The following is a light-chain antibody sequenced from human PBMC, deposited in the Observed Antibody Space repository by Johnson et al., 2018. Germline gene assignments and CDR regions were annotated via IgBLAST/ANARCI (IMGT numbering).Light chain of an antibody. J-gene: IGLJ1*01. CDR3: GTWDSSLSAGNV. CDR2: ENN. V-gene: IGLV1-51*02. Sequence: QSVLTQPPSVSAAPGQKVTISCSGSSSNIGNNYVSWYQQLPGTAPKLLIYENNKRPSGIPDRFSGSKSGTSATLGIPGLQPGDAADYYCGTWDSSLSAGNVFGTGTKVTVL. CDR1: SSNIGNNY.